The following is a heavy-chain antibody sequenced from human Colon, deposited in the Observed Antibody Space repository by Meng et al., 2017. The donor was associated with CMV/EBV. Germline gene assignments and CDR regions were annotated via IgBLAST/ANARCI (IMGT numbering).Heavy chain of an antibody. CDR3: EKQEIPRAGSSFTY. J-gene: IGHJ4*02. CDR2: INTKIGGT. V-gene: IGHV1-2*02. Sequence: VEVLQARNEVKKPGALGKGSGKTYGYSCTGYDVQWVRQAPGQGVEWMGWINTKIGGTIYGQKFQGRVTMTSDNSPSRAYIELSSLTSADTAVYYCEKQEIPRAGSSFTYWGQGTLVTVSS. CDR1: GYSCTGYD. D-gene: IGHD3-10*01.